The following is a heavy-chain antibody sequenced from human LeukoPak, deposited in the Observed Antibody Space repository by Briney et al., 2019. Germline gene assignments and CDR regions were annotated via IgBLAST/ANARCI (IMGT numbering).Heavy chain of an antibody. CDR1: GGSISSYY. CDR2: IYYSGST. J-gene: IGHJ4*02. CDR3: ASLIGY. V-gene: IGHV4-59*01. Sequence: SETLSLTCTVSGGSISSYYWSWIRQPPGKGLEWIGYIYYSGSTNYNPSLKSRVTISVDTSKNQFSLKLSSVTAADTAVYYCASLIGYWGQGTLVTVSS.